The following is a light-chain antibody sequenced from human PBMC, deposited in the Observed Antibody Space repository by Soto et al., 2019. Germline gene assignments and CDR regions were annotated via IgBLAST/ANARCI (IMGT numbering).Light chain of an antibody. CDR3: QQYKEYST. CDR1: DRVGSL. V-gene: IGKV1-5*01. Sequence: DIQLTQSPSSLSASVGDRVTMTCRASDRVGSLLAWYQKKPGKAPKLLVHGASTAASDVPLRFSGSGSGSEFTLITSNLQADDFGTYYCQQYKEYSTFGQGTRLEI. CDR2: GAS. J-gene: IGKJ2*01.